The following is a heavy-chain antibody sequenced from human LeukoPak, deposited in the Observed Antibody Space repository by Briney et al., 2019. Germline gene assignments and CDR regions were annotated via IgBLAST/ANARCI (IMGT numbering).Heavy chain of an antibody. D-gene: IGHD3-9*01. CDR2: INAGNGNT. CDR1: GYTFTSYA. Sequence: ASVKVSCKASGYTFTSYAMHWVRQAPGQRLEWMGWINAGNGNTKYSQKFQGRVTITRDTSASTAYMELSSLRSEDTAVYYCARPYCDILTGYYTYYFDYWGQGTLVTVSS. J-gene: IGHJ4*02. CDR3: ARPYCDILTGYYTYYFDY. V-gene: IGHV1-3*01.